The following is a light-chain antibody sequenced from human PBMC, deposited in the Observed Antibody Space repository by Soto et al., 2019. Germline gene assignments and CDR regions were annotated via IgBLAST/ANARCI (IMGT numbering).Light chain of an antibody. Sequence: QSVLTQPASVSGSPGQSITISCAGTSSDVGAYNYVSWYQQHPGKAPKLMIYEVSNRPSGVSNRFSGSKSGNTASLTISGLQAEDEADYYCSSYTSSTSYVFGTGTKVTLL. V-gene: IGLV2-14*01. CDR3: SSYTSSTSYV. J-gene: IGLJ1*01. CDR1: SSDVGAYNY. CDR2: EVS.